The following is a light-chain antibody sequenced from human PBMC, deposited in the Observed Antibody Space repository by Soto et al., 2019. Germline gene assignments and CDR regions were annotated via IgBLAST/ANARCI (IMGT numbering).Light chain of an antibody. CDR2: LNSDGSH. J-gene: IGLJ2*01. V-gene: IGLV4-69*01. CDR3: QTWGTGIVV. CDR1: SGHSSYA. Sequence: QLVLTQSPSASASLGASVDLTCTLSSGHSSYAIAWHQQQPEKGPRFLMKLNSDGSHTKGDGIPDRFSGSNSGAERYLTISSLQSEDEADYFCQTWGTGIVVFGGGTKVTVL.